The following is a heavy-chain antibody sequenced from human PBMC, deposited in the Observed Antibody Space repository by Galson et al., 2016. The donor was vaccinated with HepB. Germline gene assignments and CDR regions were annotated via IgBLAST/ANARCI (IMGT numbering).Heavy chain of an antibody. J-gene: IGHJ4*02. CDR3: ATGATWLDY. V-gene: IGHV3-23*01. Sequence: SLRLSCAGSGFTFNIYAMSWVRQAPGKGLEWVSGISGSGDETYYADSVKGRVTVSRDNSKNTLYLQMNSLRAGDTAVYYCATGATWLDYWGQGTLVTVSS. CDR2: ISGSGDET. D-gene: IGHD1-26*01. CDR1: GFTFNIYA.